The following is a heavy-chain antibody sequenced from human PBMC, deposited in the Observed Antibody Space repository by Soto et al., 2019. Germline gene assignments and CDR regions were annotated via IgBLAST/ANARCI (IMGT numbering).Heavy chain of an antibody. J-gene: IGHJ4*02. CDR2: IWYDGSNK. D-gene: IGHD2-15*01. Sequence: GGSLRLSCAASGFTFSSYGMHWVRQAPGKGLEWVAVIWYDGSNKYYADSVKGRFTISRDNSKNTLYLQMNSLRAEDTAVYYCARAPVVAASTPDFDYWGQGTLVTVSS. V-gene: IGHV3-33*01. CDR3: ARAPVVAASTPDFDY. CDR1: GFTFSSYG.